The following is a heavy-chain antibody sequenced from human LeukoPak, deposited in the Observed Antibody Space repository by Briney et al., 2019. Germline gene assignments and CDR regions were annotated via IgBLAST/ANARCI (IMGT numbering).Heavy chain of an antibody. J-gene: IGHJ3*01. Sequence: ASVTVSCTASVDTFIVYYVHWVRQAPGQGLEWMGWMNPKSGGTNYAQKFQGRVTMTREMSISTAYMELSRLRSDDTAVYYCAEMADGAFGVWGQGTMVTVSS. CDR1: VDTFIVYY. V-gene: IGHV1-2*02. D-gene: IGHD2-8*01. CDR2: MNPKSGGT. CDR3: AEMADGAFGV.